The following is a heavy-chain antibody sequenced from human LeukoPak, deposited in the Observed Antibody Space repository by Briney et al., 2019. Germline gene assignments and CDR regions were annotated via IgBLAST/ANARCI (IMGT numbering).Heavy chain of an antibody. CDR2: IYYSGST. D-gene: IGHD2-15*01. J-gene: IGHJ3*02. V-gene: IGHV4-59*01. CDR3: ARGGPNRSGHAGETFDI. CDR1: VDSINSYY. Sequence: SETLFLTCTVSVDSINSYYWSGIRQPPGKGLEWIGYIYYSGSTNYNPSLKSRVTISVDTSKNQFSLKLNSVTAADTAVYYCARGGPNRSGHAGETFDIWGQGRMVTVSS.